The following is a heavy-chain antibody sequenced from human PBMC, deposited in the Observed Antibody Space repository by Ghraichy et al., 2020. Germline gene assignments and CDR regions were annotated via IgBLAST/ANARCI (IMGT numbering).Heavy chain of an antibody. D-gene: IGHD1-26*01. CDR1: GYTFTSYG. J-gene: IGHJ6*02. CDR3: ARSGVGEARSYYYYGMDV. CDR2: ISAYNGNT. V-gene: IGHV1-18*04. Sequence: ASVKVSCKASGYTFTSYGISWVRQAPGQGLEWMGWISAYNGNTNYAQKLQGRVTMTTDTSTSTAYMELRSLRSDDTAVYYCARSGVGEARSYYYYGMDVWGQGTTVTVSS.